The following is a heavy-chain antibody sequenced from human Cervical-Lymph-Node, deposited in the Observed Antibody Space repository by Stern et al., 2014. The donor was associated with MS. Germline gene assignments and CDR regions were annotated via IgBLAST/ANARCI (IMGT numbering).Heavy chain of an antibody. Sequence: QLQLQESGPGLVKPSQTLSLTCSVSGGSISSGSSYWSWIRQHPGTGLEWIAYIHYSGNTYYNSSLKSRVHLSADTSKNQFSLELSSVTAADTAVYYCARLSSDAFDIWGQGTLVTVS. V-gene: IGHV4-31*03. CDR3: ARLSSDAFDI. CDR1: GGSISSGSSY. J-gene: IGHJ3*02. CDR2: IHYSGNT.